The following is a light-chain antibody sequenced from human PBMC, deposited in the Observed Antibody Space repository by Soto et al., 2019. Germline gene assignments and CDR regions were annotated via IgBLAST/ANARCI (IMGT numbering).Light chain of an antibody. Sequence: DIVMTQSPDSLAVSLGERATINCKSSQSLLYSSNNKNYLTWYQQKPGQPPKMIIYLASSRKSGVPDRFSGSGSGTDFTLTISSLQAEDVAVYYCQQYYSHPPTFGQGTKVEVK. CDR1: QSLLYSSNNKNY. J-gene: IGKJ1*01. V-gene: IGKV4-1*01. CDR2: LAS. CDR3: QQYYSHPPT.